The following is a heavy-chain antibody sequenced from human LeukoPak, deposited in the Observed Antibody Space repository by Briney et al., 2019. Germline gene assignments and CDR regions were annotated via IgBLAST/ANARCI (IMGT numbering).Heavy chain of an antibody. Sequence: SETLSLTCTVSGGSLSSNSYYWGWIRQSPGKGLEWIGSIYYSGSTYYKPSLKSRLTISVDTSKNHFSLKLSSVTAADTAVYYCARNRYYYGSRNYGVPTWFDPWGQGTLVSVSS. CDR2: IYYSGST. D-gene: IGHD3-10*01. J-gene: IGHJ5*02. V-gene: IGHV4-39*02. CDR1: GGSLSSNSYY. CDR3: ARNRYYYGSRNYGVPTWFDP.